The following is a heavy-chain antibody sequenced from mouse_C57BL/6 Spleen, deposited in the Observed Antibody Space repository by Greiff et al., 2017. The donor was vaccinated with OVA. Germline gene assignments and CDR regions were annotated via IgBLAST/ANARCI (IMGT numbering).Heavy chain of an antibody. J-gene: IGHJ4*01. V-gene: IGHV1-52*01. CDR3: ARGGYYVAMDY. D-gene: IGHD2-3*01. CDR1: GYTFTSYW. CDR2: IDPSDSET. Sequence: QVQLQQSGAELVRPGSSVKLSCKASGYTFTSYWMHWVKQRPIQGLEWIGNIDPSDSETHYNQKFKDKATLTVDKSSSTAYMQLSSLTSEDSAVYYCARGGYYVAMDYWGQGTSVTVSS.